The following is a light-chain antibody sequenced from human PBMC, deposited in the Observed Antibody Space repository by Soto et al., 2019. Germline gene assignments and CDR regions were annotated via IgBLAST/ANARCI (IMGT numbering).Light chain of an antibody. Sequence: ALTQPASVSGSPGQSITIPCTGTSSDVGGYNYVSWFQHRPGKAPKLMIYEVSNRPSGVPNRFSASKSGNTASLTISGLQAEDEAYYFCSSYTDSGSLYVFGTGTKVTVL. V-gene: IGLV2-14*01. CDR3: SSYTDSGSLYV. CDR1: SSDVGGYNY. J-gene: IGLJ1*01. CDR2: EVS.